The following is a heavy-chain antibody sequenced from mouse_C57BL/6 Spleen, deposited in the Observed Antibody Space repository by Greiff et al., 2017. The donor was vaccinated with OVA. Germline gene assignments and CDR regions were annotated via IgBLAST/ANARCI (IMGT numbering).Heavy chain of an antibody. V-gene: IGHV1-5*01. CDR3: TGKERGGLFAY. CDR2: IYPGNSDT. D-gene: IGHD6-1*01. J-gene: IGHJ3*01. Sequence: VQLQQSGTVLARPGASVKMSCKTSGYTFTSYWMHWVKQRPGQGLEWIGAIYPGNSDTSYNQKFKGKATLTAVTSASTAYMELSSLTNEDSAVYYCTGKERGGLFAYWGQGTLVTVSA. CDR1: GYTFTSYW.